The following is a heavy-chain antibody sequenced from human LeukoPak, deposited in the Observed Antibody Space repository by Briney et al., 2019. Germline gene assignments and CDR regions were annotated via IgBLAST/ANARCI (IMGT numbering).Heavy chain of an antibody. CDR2: ISGNGGRT. V-gene: IGHV3-23*01. CDR1: GFTFSSYP. CDR3: AKDRQDSSTWYYFDY. Sequence: GGSLRLSCAASGFTFSSYPMSWVRQAPGKGLEWVSVISGNGGRTSYADSVKGRFTISRDNYKNTLYLQMNSLRAEDTAIYYCAKDRQDSSTWYYFDYWGQGTLVTVSS. J-gene: IGHJ4*02. D-gene: IGHD6-13*01.